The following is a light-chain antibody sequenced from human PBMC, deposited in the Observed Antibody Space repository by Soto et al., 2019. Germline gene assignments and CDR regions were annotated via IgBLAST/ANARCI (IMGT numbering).Light chain of an antibody. CDR2: EVS. CDR3: NSYTTSTTWVWV. V-gene: IGLV2-14*01. J-gene: IGLJ3*02. CDR1: SSDVGDYDY. Sequence: QSALTQPASVSGSPGQSITISCTGTSSDVGDYDYVSWYQQHPGKAPKLIIYEVSNRPSGVSNRFSGSKSGNTASLTISGLQAEDEADYYCNSYTTSTTWVWVFGGGTKLTVL.